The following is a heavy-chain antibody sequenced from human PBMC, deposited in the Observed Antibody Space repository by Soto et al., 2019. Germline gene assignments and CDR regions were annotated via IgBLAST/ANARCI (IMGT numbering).Heavy chain of an antibody. J-gene: IGHJ3*02. V-gene: IGHV4-4*02. Sequence: SETLLLPSTVSSAILSSLQWCTWLRQTPGKGLEWIGEIYHSGSINHNPSLKSRVTMSVDKSKNQFSLKMTSVTAADTGVYYCASKFGELLADAFDIWGQGTVVT. D-gene: IGHD3-10*01. CDR1: SAILSSLQW. CDR3: ASKFGELLADAFDI. CDR2: IYHSGSI.